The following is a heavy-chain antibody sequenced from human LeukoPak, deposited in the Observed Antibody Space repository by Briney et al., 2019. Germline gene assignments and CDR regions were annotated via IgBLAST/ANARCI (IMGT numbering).Heavy chain of an antibody. CDR3: ARGVDYGDLGFDY. V-gene: IGHV1-2*02. CDR2: INPNSGGT. Sequence: ASVKVSCKASGYTFTGYYMHWVRQAPGQGLEWMGWINPNSGGTNYAQKFQGRVTMTRDTSISTAYMALSRLRSDDTAVYYCARGVDYGDLGFDYWGQGTLVTVSS. CDR1: GYTFTGYY. D-gene: IGHD4-17*01. J-gene: IGHJ4*02.